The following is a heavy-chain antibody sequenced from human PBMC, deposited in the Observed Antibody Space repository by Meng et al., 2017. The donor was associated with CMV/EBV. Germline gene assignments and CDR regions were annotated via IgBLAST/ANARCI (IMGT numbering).Heavy chain of an antibody. Sequence: TLSLTCTVSGGSISSGGYYWSWIRQPPGKALEWLAVIYWNGDKRYRPSLESRLSITRDTSKNQVVLTMTNMDPVDTATYYCAHRSNFYGSGSRSFDYWGQGTLVTVSS. D-gene: IGHD3-10*01. J-gene: IGHJ4*02. CDR3: AHRSNFYGSGSRSFDY. V-gene: IGHV2-5*01. CDR2: IYWNGDK. CDR1: GGSISSGGYY.